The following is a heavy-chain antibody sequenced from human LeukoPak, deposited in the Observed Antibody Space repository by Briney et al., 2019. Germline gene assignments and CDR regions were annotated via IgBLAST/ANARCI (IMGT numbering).Heavy chain of an antibody. J-gene: IGHJ6*02. D-gene: IGHD2-2*02. V-gene: IGHV4-39*01. CDR1: GGSITSSIDY. CDR2: IYYSTST. Sequence: SETLSLTCTVSGGSITSSIDYWGWVRQPPGKGLEWIATIYYSTSTQYNPSLKSRVTMSVDTSKNQFSLKLSSMTAADTAVYYCARHQCSGTRCYNFYFYGMDVWGQGTTVTVYS. CDR3: ARHQCSGTRCYNFYFYGMDV.